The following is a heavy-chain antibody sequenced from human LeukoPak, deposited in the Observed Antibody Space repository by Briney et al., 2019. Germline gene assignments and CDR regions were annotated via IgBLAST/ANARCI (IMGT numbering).Heavy chain of an antibody. CDR1: GFTFSSYS. CDR3: ARESSSSWYFDY. CDR2: ISSGSRYI. J-gene: IGHJ4*02. Sequence: GGSLRLSCAASGFTFSSYSMNWVRQAPGEGLEWVSSISSGSRYIYYADSLKGRFTISRDNAKNSVYLQMISLRAEDTAVYYCARESSSSWYFDYWGRGTLVTVSS. D-gene: IGHD6-13*01. V-gene: IGHV3-21*01.